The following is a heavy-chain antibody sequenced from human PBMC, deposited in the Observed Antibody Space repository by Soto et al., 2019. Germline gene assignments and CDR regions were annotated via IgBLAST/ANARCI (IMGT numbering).Heavy chain of an antibody. V-gene: IGHV3-53*04. CDR2: IYSGGST. J-gene: IGHJ6*03. CDR3: ARDGFWSGYRFDYYMDV. Sequence: GGSLRLSCAASGFTVSSNYMSWVRQAPGKGLEWVSVIYSGGSTYYADSVKGRFTISRHNSKNTLYLQMNSLRAEDMAVYYCARDGFWSGYRFDYYMDVWGKGTTVTVSS. CDR1: GFTVSSNY. D-gene: IGHD3-3*01.